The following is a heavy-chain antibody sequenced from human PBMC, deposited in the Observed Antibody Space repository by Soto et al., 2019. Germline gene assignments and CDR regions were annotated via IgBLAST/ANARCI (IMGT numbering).Heavy chain of an antibody. CDR3: VRDSGAKLSSS. Sequence: SVKVSCKASGGTFSSYRINWVRQAPGQGLEWVGGIVPIYRTADYAQKFQGRVTITADESARTSYMEPRSLKSQDTAVYYCVRDSGAKLSSSWGQGTMVTVSS. J-gene: IGHJ4*02. CDR1: GGTFSSYR. V-gene: IGHV1-69*13. D-gene: IGHD6-13*01. CDR2: IVPIYRTA.